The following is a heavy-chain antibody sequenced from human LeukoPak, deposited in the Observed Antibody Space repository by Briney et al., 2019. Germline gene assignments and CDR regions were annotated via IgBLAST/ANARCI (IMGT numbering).Heavy chain of an antibody. V-gene: IGHV3-21*01. CDR1: GFTFSSYS. CDR3: AKGTWRAYGEIDY. Sequence: PGGSLRLSCAASGFTFSSYSMNWVRQAPGKGLEWVSSISSSSSYIYYADSVKGRFTISRDNAKNSLYLQMNSLRAEDTAVYYCAKGTWRAYGEIDYWGQGTLVTVSS. CDR2: ISSSSSYI. D-gene: IGHD4-17*01. J-gene: IGHJ4*02.